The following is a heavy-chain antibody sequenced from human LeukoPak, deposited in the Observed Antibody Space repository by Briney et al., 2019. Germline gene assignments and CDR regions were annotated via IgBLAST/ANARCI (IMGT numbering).Heavy chain of an antibody. CDR3: VREGYYDSSGYLGVFDY. J-gene: IGHJ4*02. D-gene: IGHD3-22*01. CDR1: GFTFSSYE. CDR2: ISDSGSTK. V-gene: IGHV3-48*03. Sequence: GGSLRLSCAASGFTFSSYEMNWVRQAPGKGLEWVSYISDSGSTKYYADSVKGRFTISRDNAKNSVCLQMKSLRAEDTAVYYCVREGYYDSSGYLGVFDYWGQGTLVTVSS.